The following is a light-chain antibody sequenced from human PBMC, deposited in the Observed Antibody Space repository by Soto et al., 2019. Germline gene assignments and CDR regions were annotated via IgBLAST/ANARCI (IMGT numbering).Light chain of an antibody. CDR2: HAS. J-gene: IGKJ2*01. Sequence: DIVMTQSPATLSVSPGERATLSCRASQSVSSNLAWYQQKPGQAPRLLIYHASTRATGIPARFSGGGSETEFTLAISSLQSEDFAVYYCQQYNNWPPHTFGQGTKLEIK. CDR1: QSVSSN. V-gene: IGKV3-15*01. CDR3: QQYNNWPPHT.